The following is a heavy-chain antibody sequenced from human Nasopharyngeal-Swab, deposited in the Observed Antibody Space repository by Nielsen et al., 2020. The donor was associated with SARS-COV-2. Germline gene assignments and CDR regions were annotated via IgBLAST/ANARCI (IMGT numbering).Heavy chain of an antibody. J-gene: IGHJ6*02. CDR3: AREYKYSGYVNIERGYYYYGMDV. Sequence: GESLKISCAASGFTFSSYWMSWVRQAPGKGLEWVANIKQDGSEKYYVDSVKGRFTISRDNAKNSLYLQMNSLRAEDTAVYYCAREYKYSGYVNIERGYYYYGMDVWGQGTTVTVSS. D-gene: IGHD5-12*01. CDR1: GFTFSSYW. CDR2: IKQDGSEK. V-gene: IGHV3-7*01.